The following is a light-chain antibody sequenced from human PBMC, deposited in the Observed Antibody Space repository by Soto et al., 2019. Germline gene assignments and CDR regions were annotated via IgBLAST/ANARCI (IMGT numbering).Light chain of an antibody. J-gene: IGKJ3*01. CDR3: QQRTNWPRGFT. V-gene: IGKV3-11*01. CDR2: DAS. CDR1: QSVDSD. Sequence: EIVLTQSPATLSLSPGERATLSCRASQSVDSDLAWYQHKPGQAPRLLIHDASNRATGVPARFSGSGSGTDFTLTISSLEPEDFAVYYCQQRTNWPRGFTVGPGTKVDIK.